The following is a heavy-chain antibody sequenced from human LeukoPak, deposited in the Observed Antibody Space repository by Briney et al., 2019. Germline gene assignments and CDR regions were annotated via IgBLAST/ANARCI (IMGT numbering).Heavy chain of an antibody. Sequence: GGSLRLSCVVSGFTFSTFAMIWVRQPPGKGLEWVSSIFPSGGEIHYADSVRGRFTISRDSSKSTLSLQMNSLRVEDTAIYYCATYRQVLLPFESWGQGTLVTVSS. CDR3: ATYRQVLLPFES. CDR2: IFPSGGEI. V-gene: IGHV3-23*01. CDR1: GFTFSTFA. D-gene: IGHD2-8*02. J-gene: IGHJ4*02.